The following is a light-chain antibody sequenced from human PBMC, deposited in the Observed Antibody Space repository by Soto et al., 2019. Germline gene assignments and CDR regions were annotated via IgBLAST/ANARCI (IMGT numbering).Light chain of an antibody. CDR2: EGS. CDR3: CSYAGSTAWV. CDR1: SNDVGSFAL. J-gene: IGLJ3*02. V-gene: IGLV2-23*01. Sequence: QPVLTQPASVSGSPGQSITISCTGTSNDVGSFALVSWYQHHPGKAPKLMIYEGSRRPSGVSYRFSASKSGNTASLTISGLQAEDEADYYCCSYAGSTAWVFGGGTKLTVL.